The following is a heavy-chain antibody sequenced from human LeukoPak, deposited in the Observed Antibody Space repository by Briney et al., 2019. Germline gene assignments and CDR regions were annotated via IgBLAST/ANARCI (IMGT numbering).Heavy chain of an antibody. Sequence: SETLSLTCTVSGGSVSSGGYYWSWIRQHPGEGLEWIGYIYSSGSTYCNPSLKSRVTISIDTSKNRFSLTLSSVTAADTAVYYCARGDYDYVWGSYRYTSFDYWGQGTLVTVSS. CDR2: IYSSGST. D-gene: IGHD3-16*02. CDR1: GGSVSSGGYY. CDR3: ARGDYDYVWGSYRYTSFDY. J-gene: IGHJ4*02. V-gene: IGHV4-31*03.